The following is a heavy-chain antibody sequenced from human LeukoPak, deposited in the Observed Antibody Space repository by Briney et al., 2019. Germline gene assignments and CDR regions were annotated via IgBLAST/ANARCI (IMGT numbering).Heavy chain of an antibody. CDR3: AKVRWDHRELLLALDY. V-gene: IGHV3-30*04. CDR1: GFTFSSYA. J-gene: IGHJ4*02. CDR2: ISYDGSNK. Sequence: PGGSLRLSCAASGFTFSSYAMHWVRQAPGKGLEWVAVISYDGSNKYYADSVKGRFTISRDNSKNTLCLQMNSLRAEDTAVYYCAKVRWDHRELLLALDYWGQGTLVTVSS. D-gene: IGHD1-26*01.